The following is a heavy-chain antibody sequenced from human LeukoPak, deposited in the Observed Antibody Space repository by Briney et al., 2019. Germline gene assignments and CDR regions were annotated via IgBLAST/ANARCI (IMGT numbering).Heavy chain of an antibody. J-gene: IGHJ4*02. CDR3: ARHEGQLVIGDY. V-gene: IGHV4-61*09. D-gene: IGHD6-6*01. Sequence: SETLSLTCTVSGGSFSNGSYYWSWIRQPAGKGLEWIGHIYISGRTNYNPSLQSRVTMSVDTSKNQFSLKLSSVTAADTAVYYCARHEGQLVIGDYWGQGTLVTVSS. CDR2: IYISGRT. CDR1: GGSFSNGSYY.